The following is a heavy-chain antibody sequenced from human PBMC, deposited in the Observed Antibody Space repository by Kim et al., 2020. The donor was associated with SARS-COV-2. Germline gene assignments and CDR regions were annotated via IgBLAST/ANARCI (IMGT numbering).Heavy chain of an antibody. D-gene: IGHD2-2*01. J-gene: IGHJ6*02. CDR1: GGSISSYY. V-gene: IGHV4-59*01. CDR3: ARVQTQLLSYYYGMDV. CDR2: IYYSGST. Sequence: SETLSLTCTVSGGSISSYYWSWIRQPPGKGLEWIGYIYYSGSTNYNPSLKSRVTISVDTSKNQFSLKLSSVTAADTAVYYCARVQTQLLSYYYGMDVWGQGTTVTVSS.